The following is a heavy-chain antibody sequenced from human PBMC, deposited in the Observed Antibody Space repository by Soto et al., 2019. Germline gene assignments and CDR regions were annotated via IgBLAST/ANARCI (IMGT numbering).Heavy chain of an antibody. CDR1: GDSISGGGYY. CDR2: IYYTGTT. Sequence: QVQLQESGPGLVKPSQTLSLTCTVSGDSISGGGYYWSWIRQNPGKGLEWIGFIYYTGTTTYNPSLRGRVTFSVDTSKNQFSLKLNSVTAADTAVYYCAREGGSYSSYFDHWGQGTLVTVSP. V-gene: IGHV4-31*03. J-gene: IGHJ4*02. CDR3: AREGGSYSSYFDH. D-gene: IGHD1-26*01.